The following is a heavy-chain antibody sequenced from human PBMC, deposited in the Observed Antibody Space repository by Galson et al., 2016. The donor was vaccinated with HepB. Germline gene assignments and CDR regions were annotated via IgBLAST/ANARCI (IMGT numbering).Heavy chain of an antibody. J-gene: IGHJ5*02. V-gene: IGHV3-9*01. Sequence: SLRLSCAASGFNFADYSMHWVRQVPGKGPEWVTGIRWDSDSDNIGQVDSVTGRFTISRDNAKNSVYLQMNSLRPEDTAVYYCAKDGSRGCRTADCWLRWFDTWGQGTLVTVSS. CDR2: IRWDSDSDNI. CDR1: GFNFADYS. CDR3: AKDGSRGCRTADCWLRWFDT. D-gene: IGHD2-21*02.